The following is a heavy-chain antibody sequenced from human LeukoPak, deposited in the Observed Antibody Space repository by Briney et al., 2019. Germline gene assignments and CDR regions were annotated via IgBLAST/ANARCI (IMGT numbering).Heavy chain of an antibody. V-gene: IGHV5-51*01. CDR3: ASQTDLINGHDLGAFDI. CDR1: GYRITSYW. J-gene: IGHJ3*02. CDR2: IYPGDSET. Sequence: GESLKISCKGSGYRITSYWIGWVRQMSGKGLEWMGIIYPGDSETRYSPSFQGQVTISVDKSINTAYLQWGSLKASDTAMYYCASQTDLINGHDLGAFDIWGQGTSVTVSS. D-gene: IGHD2-8*01.